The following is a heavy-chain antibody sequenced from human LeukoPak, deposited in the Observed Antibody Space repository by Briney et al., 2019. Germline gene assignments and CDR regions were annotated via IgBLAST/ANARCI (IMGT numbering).Heavy chain of an antibody. CDR1: GFAFSSNW. V-gene: IGHV3-74*01. Sequence: GGSLRLSCAASGFAFSSNWMHWVRQTPGKGLVWVSRINSGGSGTSYADSVEGRFTISRDNAKNTLYLQMNSLRAEDTAVYYCATSLGPLTESWGQGTLVTVSS. CDR3: ATSLGPLTES. J-gene: IGHJ4*02. D-gene: IGHD2-21*02. CDR2: INSGGSGT.